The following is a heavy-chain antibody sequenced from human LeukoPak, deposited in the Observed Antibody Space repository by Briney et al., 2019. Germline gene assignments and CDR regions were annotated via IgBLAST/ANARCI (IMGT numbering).Heavy chain of an antibody. CDR1: GGSISSGGYY. CDR2: IYYSGST. CDR3: ARAVGATTDY. D-gene: IGHD1-26*01. Sequence: SETLSLTCTVSGGSISSGGYYWSWISQHPGKGLEWIGYIYYSGSTYYNPSLKSRVTISVDTSKNQFSLKLSSVTAADTAVYYCARAVGATTDYWGQGTLVTVSS. J-gene: IGHJ4*02. V-gene: IGHV4-31*03.